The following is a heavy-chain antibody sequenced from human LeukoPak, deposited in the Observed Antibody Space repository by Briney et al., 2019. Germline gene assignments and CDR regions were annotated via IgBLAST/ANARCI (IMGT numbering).Heavy chain of an antibody. CDR1: GYTFTSYV. CDR3: ARAHPVLLWFGESVGDNWFDP. D-gene: IGHD3-10*01. V-gene: IGHV1-18*01. J-gene: IGHJ5*02. Sequence: ASVKVSCKASGYTFTSYVISWVRQAPGQGLEWMGWISAYNGNTNYAQKLQGRVTMTTDTSTSTAYMELRSLRSDDTAVYYCARAHPVLLWFGESVGDNWFDPWGQGTLVTVSS. CDR2: ISAYNGNT.